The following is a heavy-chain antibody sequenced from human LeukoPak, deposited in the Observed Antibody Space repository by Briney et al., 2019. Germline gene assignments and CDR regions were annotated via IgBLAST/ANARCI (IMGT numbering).Heavy chain of an antibody. Sequence: PSETLSLTCAVYGGSFSGYYWSRIRQPPGKGLEWIGEINHSGSTNYNPSLKSRVTISVDTSKNQFSLKLSSVTAADTAVYYCARIELRFLEWLFPKYGMDVWGQGTTVTVSS. J-gene: IGHJ6*02. CDR3: ARIELRFLEWLFPKYGMDV. V-gene: IGHV4-34*01. D-gene: IGHD3-3*01. CDR2: INHSGST. CDR1: GGSFSGYY.